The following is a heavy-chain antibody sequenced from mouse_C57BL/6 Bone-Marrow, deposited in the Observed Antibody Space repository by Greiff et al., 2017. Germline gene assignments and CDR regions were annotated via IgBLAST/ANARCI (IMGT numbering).Heavy chain of an antibody. Sequence: QVQLQQPGTELVKPGASVKLSCKASGYTFTSYWMHWVKQRPGQGLEWIGNINPSNGGTNYNEKFKSKATLTVDKSSSTAYMQLSSLTSEDSAVYYGARRGPRGSGYEGFAYWGQGTLVTVSA. CDR2: INPSNGGT. V-gene: IGHV1-53*01. CDR1: GYTFTSYW. CDR3: ARRGPRGSGYEGFAY. J-gene: IGHJ3*01. D-gene: IGHD1-1*01.